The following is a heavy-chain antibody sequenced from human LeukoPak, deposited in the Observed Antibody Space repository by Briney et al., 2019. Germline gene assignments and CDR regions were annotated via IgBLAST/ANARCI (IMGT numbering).Heavy chain of an antibody. CDR3: ARDRGRYYMDV. CDR1: GFTFSSYD. CDR2: IDTAGDI. J-gene: IGHJ6*03. V-gene: IGHV3-13*01. Sequence: GGSLRLSCAASGFTFSSYDMHWVRQATGKGLEGVSVIDTAGDIYYSGSVKGRFTISIENAKNSLYLQMKSLRAGDPAVYYCARDRGRYYMDVWGKGTTVTISS. D-gene: IGHD6-25*01.